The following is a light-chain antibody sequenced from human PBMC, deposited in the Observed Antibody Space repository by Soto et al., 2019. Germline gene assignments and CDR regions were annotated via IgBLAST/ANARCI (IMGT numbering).Light chain of an antibody. V-gene: IGKV3D-15*01. J-gene: IGKJ1*01. CDR1: QTVSNS. CDR2: DAS. CDR3: QQYNNLWT. Sequence: MVLTQSPAPLSLSPGEKVTLSCKASQTVSNSLAWYQQKPGQTPRLLIYDASYRATGIPARFSGSGSGTDFTLTINGLQSEDFAVYYCQQYNNLWTFGQGTKVDIK.